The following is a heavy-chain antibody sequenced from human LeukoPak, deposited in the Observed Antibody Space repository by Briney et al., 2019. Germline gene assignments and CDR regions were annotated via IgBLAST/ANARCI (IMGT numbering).Heavy chain of an antibody. CDR2: INPSGGST. J-gene: IGHJ4*02. V-gene: IGHV1-46*01. D-gene: IGHD6-13*01. CDR3: ARDGYSSSWYMLISSLPEPRYYFDY. CDR1: GYTFTSYY. Sequence: GASVKVSCKASGYTFTSYYMHWVRQAPGQGLEWMGIINPSGGSTSYAQKFQGRVTMTRDTSTSTVYMELSSLRSEDTAVYYCARDGYSSSWYMLISSLPEPRYYFDYWGQGTLVTVSS.